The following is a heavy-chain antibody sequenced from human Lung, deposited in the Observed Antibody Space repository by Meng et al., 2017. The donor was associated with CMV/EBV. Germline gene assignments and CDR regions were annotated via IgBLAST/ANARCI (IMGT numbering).Heavy chain of an antibody. Sequence: PLQERGPVLVKPSGTLSLTCAVSGGSIIISTWWSWVRQPPGKGLEWIGEIYHSGGTNYNPSLRGRVTISLDKSKNQFSLTLRSVTAADTAVYYCARDPYATGWAGWGQGTLVTVSS. D-gene: IGHD6-19*01. CDR2: IYHSGGT. CDR3: ARDPYATGWAG. CDR1: GGSIIISTW. V-gene: IGHV4-4*02. J-gene: IGHJ4*02.